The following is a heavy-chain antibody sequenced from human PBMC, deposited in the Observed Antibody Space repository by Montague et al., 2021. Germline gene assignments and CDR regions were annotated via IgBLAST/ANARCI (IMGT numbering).Heavy chain of an antibody. D-gene: IGHD3-10*01. Sequence: CAISGDSVSSNSAAWNWIRQSPSRGLEWLGRTYCRSKWYYDYAVSVKSRITIHPDTSKNQFSLQLNSVTPEDTAVYYCTRSITVVRGLLFDPRGQGTLVTVSS. CDR2: TYCRSKWYY. J-gene: IGHJ5*02. CDR1: GDSVSSNSAA. V-gene: IGHV6-1*01. CDR3: TRSITVVRGLLFDP.